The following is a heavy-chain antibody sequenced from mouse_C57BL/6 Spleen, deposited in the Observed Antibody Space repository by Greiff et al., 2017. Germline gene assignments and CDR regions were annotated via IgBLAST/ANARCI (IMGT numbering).Heavy chain of an antibody. CDR1: GYTFTSYW. J-gene: IGHJ2*01. CDR2: IDPSNSYT. CDR3: ARSNGRDYFDY. Sequence: QVQLQQSGAELVKPGASVKLSCKASGYTFTSYWMQWVKQRPGQGLEWIGEIDPSNSYTNYNQTFKGKATLTVDTSSSTAYMQLSSLTSEDAAVYYCARSNGRDYFDYWGQGTTLTVSS. D-gene: IGHD4-1*01. V-gene: IGHV1-50*01.